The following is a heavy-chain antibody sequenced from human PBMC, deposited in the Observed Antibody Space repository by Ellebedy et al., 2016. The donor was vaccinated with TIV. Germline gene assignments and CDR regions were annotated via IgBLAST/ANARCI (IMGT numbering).Heavy chain of an antibody. V-gene: IGHV3-73*01. D-gene: IGHD6-19*01. CDR2: IRGKANNYAT. J-gene: IGHJ5*02. CDR3: TASDGTSSGGFDP. CDR1: GFTFSGFT. Sequence: GESLKISCAASGFTFSGFTVHWVRQASGGGLEWLGRIRGKANNYATVYAASVKGRFTISRDDSENAAYLQMNSLKTEDTAIYYCTASDGTSSGGFDPWGQGTLVTVSS.